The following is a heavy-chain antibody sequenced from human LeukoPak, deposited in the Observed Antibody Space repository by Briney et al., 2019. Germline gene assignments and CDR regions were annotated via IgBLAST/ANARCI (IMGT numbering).Heavy chain of an antibody. CDR1: GDSISSGDYY. D-gene: IGHD3-3*01. J-gene: IGHJ4*02. CDR2: IYHRGST. Sequence: SETLSLTCTVSGDSISSGDYYWNWIRQDPGKGLEWIGSIYHRGSTYHNPSLKSRLTISLDTSGNQFYLKLSSVTAADTAGYFCAHGTRSHFGVVVNHVSGAQGPLVTVPS. V-gene: IGHV4-31*03. CDR3: AHGTRSHFGVVVNHVS.